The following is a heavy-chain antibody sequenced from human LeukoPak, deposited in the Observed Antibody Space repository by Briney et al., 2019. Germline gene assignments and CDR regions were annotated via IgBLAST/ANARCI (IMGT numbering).Heavy chain of an antibody. J-gene: IGHJ4*02. CDR1: KFTVSSKY. Sequence: PGGSLRLSCAASKFTVSSKYMSWVRQAPGKGLEWVSVIYSGGSTHYADSVKGRFTISRDNSKNTLYLQMNSLRAEDTAVYYCASLHYGGNNFDYWGQGTLVTVSS. CDR2: IYSGGST. CDR3: ASLHYGGNNFDY. D-gene: IGHD4-23*01. V-gene: IGHV3-66*01.